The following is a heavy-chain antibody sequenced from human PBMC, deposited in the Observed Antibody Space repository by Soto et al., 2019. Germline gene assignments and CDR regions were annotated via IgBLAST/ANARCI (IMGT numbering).Heavy chain of an antibody. CDR2: IIPIFGTA. V-gene: IGHV1-69*13. J-gene: IGHJ5*02. CDR1: GGTFSSYA. Sequence: GASVKVSCKASGGTFSSYAISWVRQAPGQGLEWMGGIIPIFGTANYAQKFQGRVTITADESTSTAYMELSSLRSEDTAVYYCARGTVVTPRYNWFDPWGQGTLVTVSS. D-gene: IGHD2-21*02. CDR3: ARGTVVTPRYNWFDP.